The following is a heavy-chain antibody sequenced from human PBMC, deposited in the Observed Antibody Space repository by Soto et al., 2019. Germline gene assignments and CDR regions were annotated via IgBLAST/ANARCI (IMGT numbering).Heavy chain of an antibody. V-gene: IGHV1-69*01. Sequence: QVQLVQSGAEVKKPGSSVKVSCKASGGTFSSYAISWVRQAPGQGLEWMGGIILIFGTANYAQKCQGRVTITADESTSTAYMELSSLRSEDTAVYYCARRPITMVRGSSTDNWFDPWGQGTLVTVSS. CDR1: GGTFSSYA. J-gene: IGHJ5*02. CDR3: ARRPITMVRGSSTDNWFDP. D-gene: IGHD3-10*01. CDR2: IILIFGTA.